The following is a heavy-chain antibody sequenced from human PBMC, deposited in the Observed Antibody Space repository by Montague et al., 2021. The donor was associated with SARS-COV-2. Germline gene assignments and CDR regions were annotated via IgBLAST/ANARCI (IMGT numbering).Heavy chain of an antibody. V-gene: IGHV3-30*04. CDR1: GFTFSSYA. CDR3: ARDLAGGYSYYFDY. Sequence: SLRLSWAASGFTFSSYAMHWVRQAPDKGLEWVAVISYDGSNKYYVDSVKGRFTISRDNSKNTLYLQMNSLRAEDTAVYYCARDLAGGYSYYFDYWGQGTLVTVSS. J-gene: IGHJ4*02. D-gene: IGHD5-18*01. CDR2: ISYDGSNK.